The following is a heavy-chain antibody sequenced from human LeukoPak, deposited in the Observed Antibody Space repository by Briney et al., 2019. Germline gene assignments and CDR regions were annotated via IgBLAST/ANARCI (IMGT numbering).Heavy chain of an antibody. CDR2: IKEDGSEK. CDR1: GFTFSGYW. Sequence: PGGSLGLSCAASGFTFSGYWMSWVRQAPGKGLECVANIKEDGSEKHYVDSVKGRFTISRDNAMNSLYLQINSLRVEDTAVYYCARGGRWYFDFWGQGTLVTVSS. CDR3: ARGGRWYFDF. J-gene: IGHJ4*02. V-gene: IGHV3-7*03. D-gene: IGHD2-15*01.